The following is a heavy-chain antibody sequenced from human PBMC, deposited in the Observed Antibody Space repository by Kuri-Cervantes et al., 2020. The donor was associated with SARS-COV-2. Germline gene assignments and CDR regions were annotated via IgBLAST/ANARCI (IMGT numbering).Heavy chain of an antibody. J-gene: IGHJ4*02. CDR2: FIPVFGTT. V-gene: IGHV1-69*06. CDR3: ARGYYYHSSGASYFDY. CDR1: RGTLRSYV. D-gene: IGHD3-22*01. Sequence: GGSLRLSCKTTRGTLRSYVVSWIRQAPGQGLEWLGGFIPVFGTTNYAQKFQGRVTIIADTSTNTAYMELSSLNSEDTAIYFCARGYYYHSSGASYFDYRGQGSLVTVSS.